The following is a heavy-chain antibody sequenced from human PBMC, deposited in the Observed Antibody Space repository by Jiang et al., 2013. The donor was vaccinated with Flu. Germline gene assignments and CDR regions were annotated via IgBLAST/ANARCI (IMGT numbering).Heavy chain of an antibody. D-gene: IGHD1-14*01. CDR1: GYNFITYW. CDR2: INPLDSDT. J-gene: IGHJ4*02. CDR3: AARPSITGAPFDY. Sequence: GAEVKKPGESLKISCKGSGYNFITYWIGWVRQMPGKGLEWMALINPLDSDTRYSPSFQGQVTISADKSINTAYLQWSSLRASDTAMYYCAARPSITGAPFDYWGQGALVTVSS. V-gene: IGHV5-51*03.